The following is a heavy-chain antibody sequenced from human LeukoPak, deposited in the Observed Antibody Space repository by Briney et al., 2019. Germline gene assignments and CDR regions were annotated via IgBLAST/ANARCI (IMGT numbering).Heavy chain of an antibody. CDR2: INHSGST. D-gene: IGHD3-3*01. J-gene: IGHJ4*02. V-gene: IGHV4-34*01. CDR1: GGSFSGYY. CDR3: ARGEWLLRMINY. Sequence: KPSETLSLTCAVYGGSFSGYYWSWIRQPPGKGLEWIGEINHSGSTNYNPSLKSRVTISVDTSKNQFSLKLSSVTAADTAVYYCARGEWLLRMINYWGQGTLVTVSS.